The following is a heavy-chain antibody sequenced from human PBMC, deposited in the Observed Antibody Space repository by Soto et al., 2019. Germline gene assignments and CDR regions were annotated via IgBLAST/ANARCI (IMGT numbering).Heavy chain of an antibody. CDR1: GYSFTSYW. J-gene: IGHJ6*02. Sequence: GESLKISCKGSGYSFTSYWISWVRQMPGKGLEWMGRIDPSDSYTNYSPSFQGHVTISADKSISTAYLQWSSLKASDTAMYYCAGYCSKGVGYNDYYYGMDVWGQGTTVTVSS. CDR3: AGYCSKGVGYNDYYYGMDV. CDR2: IDPSDSYT. V-gene: IGHV5-10-1*01. D-gene: IGHD2-8*01.